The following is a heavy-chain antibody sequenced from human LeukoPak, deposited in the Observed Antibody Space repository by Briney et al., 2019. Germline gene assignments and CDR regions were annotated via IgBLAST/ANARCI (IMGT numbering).Heavy chain of an antibody. J-gene: IGHJ5*02. CDR2: INAGNGNT. D-gene: IGHD6-13*01. Sequence: GASVKVSCKASGYTFTSYGISWVRQAPGQRLEWMGWINAGNGNTKYSQKFQGRVTITRDTSASTAYMELSSLRSEDTAVYYCARVVAAAPPAWFDPWGQGTLVTVSS. CDR3: ARVVAAAPPAWFDP. CDR1: GYTFTSYG. V-gene: IGHV1-3*01.